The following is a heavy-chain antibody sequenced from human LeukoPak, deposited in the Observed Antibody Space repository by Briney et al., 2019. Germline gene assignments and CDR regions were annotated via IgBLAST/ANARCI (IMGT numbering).Heavy chain of an antibody. CDR1: GGSFSGYY. D-gene: IGHD3-22*01. V-gene: IGHV4-34*01. CDR3: ARDPVTYYYDSSGYTEKGPFDY. Sequence: SETLSLTCAVYGGSFSGYYWSWIRQPPGKGLEWIGEINHSGSTNYNPSLKSRVTISVDTSKNQFSLKLSSVTAADTAVYYCARDPVTYYYDSSGYTEKGPFDYWGQGTLVTVSS. J-gene: IGHJ4*02. CDR2: INHSGST.